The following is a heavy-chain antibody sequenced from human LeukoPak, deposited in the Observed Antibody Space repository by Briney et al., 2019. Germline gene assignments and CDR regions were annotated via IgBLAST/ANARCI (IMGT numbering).Heavy chain of an antibody. V-gene: IGHV3-33*08. J-gene: IGHJ5*02. Sequence: GGSLRLSCAASGFTFSTYAMHWVRQAPGKGLEWVGAIWYDGSQKNYGDSAKGRFTISRDNSKDKLYLQMDSLRGEDTAVYYCARGAYYSSTWYAFDPWGQGTLVTVSS. CDR1: GFTFSTYA. CDR2: IWYDGSQK. CDR3: ARGAYYSSTWYAFDP. D-gene: IGHD6-13*01.